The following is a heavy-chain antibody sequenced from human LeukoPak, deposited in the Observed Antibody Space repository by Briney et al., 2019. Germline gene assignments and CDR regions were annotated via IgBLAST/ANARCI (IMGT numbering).Heavy chain of an antibody. D-gene: IGHD4-23*01. Sequence: GESLKISCEASGYTFSNYWIGWVRQMPGKGLEWMGIIYPDDSDTKYSPSFQGQVTISADKSISTAYLQWSSLKASDTAMYYCVWGSYGGKDYWGQGTLVTVSS. CDR1: GYTFSNYW. V-gene: IGHV5-51*01. CDR3: VWGSYGGKDY. CDR2: IYPDDSDT. J-gene: IGHJ4*02.